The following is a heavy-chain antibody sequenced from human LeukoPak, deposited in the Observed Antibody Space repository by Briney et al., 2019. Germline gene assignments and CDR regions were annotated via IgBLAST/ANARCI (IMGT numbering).Heavy chain of an antibody. V-gene: IGHV3-30*18. J-gene: IGHJ4*02. Sequence: GGSLRLSCAASGFTFSSYSMNWVRQAPGKGLEWVAVISYDGSNKYYADSVKGRFTISRDNSKNTLYLQMNSLRAEDTAVYYCAKDLLGYSYGPHDYWGQGTLVTVSS. CDR1: GFTFSSYS. D-gene: IGHD5-18*01. CDR3: AKDLLGYSYGPHDY. CDR2: ISYDGSNK.